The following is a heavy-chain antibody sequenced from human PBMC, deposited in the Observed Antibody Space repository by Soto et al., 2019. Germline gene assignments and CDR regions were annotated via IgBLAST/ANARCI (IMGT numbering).Heavy chain of an antibody. D-gene: IGHD2-15*01. CDR1: GYSISSGYY. V-gene: IGHV4-38-2*01. CDR3: ARALYCSGGSCSPLRGMDV. J-gene: IGHJ6*02. CDR2: IYHSGST. Sequence: RSLTCAVSGYSISSGYYWGWIRQPPGKGLEWIGTIYHSGSTYYNPSLKSRVTISVDTSKNQFSLKLSSVTAADTAVYYCARALYCSGGSCSPLRGMDVWGQGTTVTVS.